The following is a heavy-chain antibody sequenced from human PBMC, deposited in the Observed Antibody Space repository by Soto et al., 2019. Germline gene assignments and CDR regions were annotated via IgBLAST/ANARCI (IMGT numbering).Heavy chain of an antibody. V-gene: IGHV1-69*01. CDR2: IIPIFGTI. CDR1: GGTFSRYP. D-gene: IGHD4-4*01. J-gene: IGHJ4*02. Sequence: QVQLVQSGAEVKKVGSSVKVSCKASGGTFSRYPIAWVRQAPGNGLEWMGQIIPIFGTISHAQNFQGRITITADESTSTAYMELSSLRSDDTAVYYCARPRTVAATKGYDYWGQGTLVTVSS. CDR3: ARPRTVAATKGYDY.